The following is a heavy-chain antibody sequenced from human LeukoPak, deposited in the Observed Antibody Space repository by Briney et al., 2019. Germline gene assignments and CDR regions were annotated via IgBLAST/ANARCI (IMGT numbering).Heavy chain of an antibody. CDR3: AREYGSGTFD. CDR2: ISNSGSNT. V-gene: IGHV3-23*01. Sequence: GGSLRLSCVASGFTFSNYAMSWVRQTPGKGLEWVSVISNSGSNTYYADSVKGRFTISRDNSKNMLYLQMNSLRAEDTAVYFCAREYGSGTFDWGQGTLVTVSS. J-gene: IGHJ4*02. CDR1: GFTFSNYA. D-gene: IGHD2-2*01.